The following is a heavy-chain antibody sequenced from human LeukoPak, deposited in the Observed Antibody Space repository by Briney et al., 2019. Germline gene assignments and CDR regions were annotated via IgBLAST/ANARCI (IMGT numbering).Heavy chain of an antibody. Sequence: PGGSLRLPCAASGFTFSSYSMNWVRQAPGKGLEWVSYISSSSSTIYYADSVKGRFTISRDNAKNSLYLQMNSLRAEDTAVYYCARSQGRRDYDYVWGRYYFDYWGQGTLVTVSS. CDR3: ARSQGRRDYDYVWGRYYFDY. CDR2: ISSSSSTI. V-gene: IGHV3-48*01. CDR1: GFTFSSYS. D-gene: IGHD3-16*01. J-gene: IGHJ4*02.